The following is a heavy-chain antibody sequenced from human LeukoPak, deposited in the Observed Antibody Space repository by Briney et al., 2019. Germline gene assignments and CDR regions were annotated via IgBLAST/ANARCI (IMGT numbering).Heavy chain of an antibody. J-gene: IGHJ6*03. CDR1: GYTLTSYG. V-gene: IGHV1-8*03. CDR3: ARRAVGNSYYSSMDV. D-gene: IGHD6-19*01. CDR2: MNPNSGNT. Sequence: ASVKVSCKASGYTLTSYGISWVRQAPGQGLEWMGWMNPNSGNTGYAQKFQGRVTITRNTSISTAFMELSSLRSEDTAVYYCARRAVGNSYYSSMDVWGKGTTVTVSS.